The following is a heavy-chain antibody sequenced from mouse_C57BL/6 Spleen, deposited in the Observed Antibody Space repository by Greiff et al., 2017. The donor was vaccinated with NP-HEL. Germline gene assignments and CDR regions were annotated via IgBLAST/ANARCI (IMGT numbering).Heavy chain of an antibody. Sequence: QVQLKESGAELVRPGASVTLSCEASGYTFTDYEMHWVKQTPVHGLEWIGAIDPETGGTAYNQKFKGKAILTADKSSSTAYMELRSLTSEDSAVYYCTRRRTYGYDGGKGFDWWGQGTTLTVSS. CDR2: IDPETGGT. CDR1: GYTFTDYE. V-gene: IGHV1-15*01. J-gene: IGHJ2*01. D-gene: IGHD2-2*01. CDR3: TRRRTYGYDGGKGFDW.